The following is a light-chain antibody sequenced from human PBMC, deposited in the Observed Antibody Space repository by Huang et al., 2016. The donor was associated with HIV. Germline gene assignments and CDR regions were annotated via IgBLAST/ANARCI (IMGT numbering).Light chain of an antibody. J-gene: IGKJ1*01. Sequence: DIVMTQSPDSLAVSLGERATIDCKSSQNILYSSNNKSYLAWYQQKPGQPPKLLIYWASTRESGVPERFSGSGSGTDFTLTISSLQAEDVAVYYCQQYYSSPWTFGQGTKVEIK. CDR1: QNILYSSNNKSY. CDR3: QQYYSSPWT. CDR2: WAS. V-gene: IGKV4-1*01.